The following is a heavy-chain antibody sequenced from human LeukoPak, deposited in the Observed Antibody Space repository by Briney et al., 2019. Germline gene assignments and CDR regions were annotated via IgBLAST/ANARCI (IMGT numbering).Heavy chain of an antibody. CDR3: ARIVAVANLYYFDN. J-gene: IGHJ4*02. D-gene: IGHD6-19*01. CDR1: GFAVSSNY. CDR2: IYSAGNT. V-gene: IGHV3-53*01. Sequence: GGSLRLSCAASGFAVSSNYMSWVRQAPGKGLEWVSHIYSAGNTYYADSVKGRFTISRDSFKNTLYLQMNSLRGEDTALYYCARIVAVANLYYFDNWGQGTLVTVSS.